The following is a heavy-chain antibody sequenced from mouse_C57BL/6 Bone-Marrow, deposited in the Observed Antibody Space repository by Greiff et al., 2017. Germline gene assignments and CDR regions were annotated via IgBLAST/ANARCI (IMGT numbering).Heavy chain of an antibody. Sequence: QVQLQQPGAELVRPGTSVTLSCKASGYTFTSYWLHWVKQRPGQGLAWIGVLAPSDSYTNYNQKFKGKATLTVDTSSSTAYMQLSSLTSEDSAVYYCAREGIYYDPRDYWGQGTSVTVSS. CDR3: AREGIYYDPRDY. V-gene: IGHV1-59*01. CDR1: GYTFTSYW. J-gene: IGHJ4*01. D-gene: IGHD2-4*01. CDR2: LAPSDSYT.